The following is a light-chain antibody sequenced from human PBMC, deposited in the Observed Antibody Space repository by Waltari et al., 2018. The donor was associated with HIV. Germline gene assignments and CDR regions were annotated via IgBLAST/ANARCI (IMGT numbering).Light chain of an antibody. Sequence: QSALTQPRSVSVSPGQSVTISCTGTSSDVCGYNYVSWYQQHPGKAPKLMMYDVSKRPSGVPDRFSGSKSGNTASLTISGLQAEDEADYYCCSYAGSYTYVFGTGTKVTVL. J-gene: IGLJ1*01. CDR3: CSYAGSYTYV. V-gene: IGLV2-11*01. CDR1: SSDVCGYNY. CDR2: DVS.